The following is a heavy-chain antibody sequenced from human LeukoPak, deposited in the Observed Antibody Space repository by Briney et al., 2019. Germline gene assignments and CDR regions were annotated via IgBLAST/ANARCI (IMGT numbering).Heavy chain of an antibody. J-gene: IGHJ3*02. CDR2: INWNDGIT. CDR1: GFTFDDYG. D-gene: IGHD3-22*01. CDR3: ARAFHSGDYYDSSGTFGAFDI. Sequence: GGSLRLSCAASGFTFDDYGMSWVRQAPGKGLEWVSGINWNDGITAYADSVKGRFTISRDNAKNSLYLQMNSLRAEDTALYHCARAFHSGDYYDSSGTFGAFDIWGQGTMVTVSS. V-gene: IGHV3-20*01.